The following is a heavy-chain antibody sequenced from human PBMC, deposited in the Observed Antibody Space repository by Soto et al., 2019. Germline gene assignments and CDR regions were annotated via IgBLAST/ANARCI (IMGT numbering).Heavy chain of an antibody. V-gene: IGHV4-59*01. CDR1: GGSISSYY. J-gene: IGHJ5*02. CDR3: ARELRGGTSRSNWFDP. CDR2: IYYSGST. D-gene: IGHD2-2*01. Sequence: SETLSLTCTVSGGSISSYYWSWIRQPPGKGLEWIGYIYYSGSTNYNPSLKSRVTISVDTSKNQFSLKLSSVTAADTAVYYCARELRGGTSRSNWFDPWGQGTLVTVSS.